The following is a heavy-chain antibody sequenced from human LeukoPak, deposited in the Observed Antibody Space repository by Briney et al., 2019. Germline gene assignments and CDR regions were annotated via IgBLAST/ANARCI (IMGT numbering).Heavy chain of an antibody. CDR1: GGSISSGGYY. V-gene: IGHV4-31*03. D-gene: IGHD1-26*01. Sequence: NSSQTLSLTCTVSGGSISSGGYYWSWIRQHPGKGLEWIGYIYYSGSTYYNPSLKSRVTISVDTSKNQFSLKLSSVTAADTAVYYCARALGATFDPFDYWGQGTLVTVSS. CDR3: ARALGATFDPFDY. J-gene: IGHJ4*02. CDR2: IYYSGST.